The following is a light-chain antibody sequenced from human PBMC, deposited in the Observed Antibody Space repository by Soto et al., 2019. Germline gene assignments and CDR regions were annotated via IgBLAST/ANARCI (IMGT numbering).Light chain of an antibody. V-gene: IGKV1-5*01. Sequence: DIQMTQSPSTLSASVGDRVTITCRASQSISSWLAWYQQKPGEAPKVLIYDASSLESGVPPRFSGSGSGTEFTLTISSLQPDDFATYYCQQYNSYPWTFGQGTKVEIK. J-gene: IGKJ1*01. CDR2: DAS. CDR1: QSISSW. CDR3: QQYNSYPWT.